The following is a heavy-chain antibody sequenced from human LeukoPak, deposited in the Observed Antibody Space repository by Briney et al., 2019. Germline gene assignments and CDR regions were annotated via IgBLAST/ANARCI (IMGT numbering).Heavy chain of an antibody. V-gene: IGHV3-30*04. J-gene: IGHJ5*02. D-gene: IGHD3-10*02. CDR1: GFTFSTYA. CDR3: AKGFTYVSP. CDR2: ISSDGGNK. Sequence: GGSLRLSCAASGFTFSTYAIHWVRQAPGKGLEWVAVISSDGGNKYYADSVKGRFTISRDNSKNTLYLQLNSLTAEDTAVYYCAKGFTYVSPWGQGSLVTVSS.